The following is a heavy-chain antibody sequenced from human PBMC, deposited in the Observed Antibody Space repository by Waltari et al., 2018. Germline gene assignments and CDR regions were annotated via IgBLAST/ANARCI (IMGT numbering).Heavy chain of an antibody. D-gene: IGHD3-10*01. J-gene: IGHJ4*02. V-gene: IGHV3-21*02. CDR3: ARDGLGDYGSGSYYQFY. Sequence: EVQLVESGGGLVKPGGSLRLSCAALGFPVRSFYLKWVRQAPGRGLEWVASISASSTYIHYADSVKGRFTVSRDNAKMSLTLQMDNLRTEDTGVYFCARDGLGDYGSGSYYQFYWGQGVQVSVSS. CDR2: ISASSTYI. CDR1: GFPVRSFY.